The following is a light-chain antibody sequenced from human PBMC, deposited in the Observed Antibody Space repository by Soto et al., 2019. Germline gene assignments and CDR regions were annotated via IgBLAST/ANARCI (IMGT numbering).Light chain of an antibody. Sequence: QSVLTQPPSASGTPGQRVTISCSGSKSNIGSNTVNWYQQFPGTAPKLLIYSNNQRPSGVPDRFSGSKSGTSASLDINGLQSEDEADYYCAGWDDSLNGVVFGGGTKVTVL. CDR3: AGWDDSLNGVV. V-gene: IGLV1-44*01. J-gene: IGLJ2*01. CDR2: SNN. CDR1: KSNIGSNT.